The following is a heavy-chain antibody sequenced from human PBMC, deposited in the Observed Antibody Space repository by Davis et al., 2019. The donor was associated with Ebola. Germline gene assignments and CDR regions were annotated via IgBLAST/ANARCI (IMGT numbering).Heavy chain of an antibody. CDR1: GYTFTSYG. D-gene: IGHD1-26*01. CDR2: ISAYNGNT. Sequence: ASVKVSCKASGYTFTSYGISWVRQAPGQGLEWMGWISAYNGNTNYAQKLQGRVTMTTDTSTSTAYMELRSLRSDDTAMYYCARWKGANYYYYGMDVWGQGTTVTVSS. J-gene: IGHJ6*02. CDR3: ARWKGANYYYYGMDV. V-gene: IGHV1-18*01.